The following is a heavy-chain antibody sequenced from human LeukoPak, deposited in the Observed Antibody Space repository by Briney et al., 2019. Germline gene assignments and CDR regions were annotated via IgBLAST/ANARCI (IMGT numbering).Heavy chain of an antibody. CDR2: ISSSSSYI. D-gene: IGHD2-2*01. CDR3: ARDLRYCSSTSCYAGVDY. V-gene: IGHV3-21*01. J-gene: IGHJ4*02. CDR1: GFTFSSYS. Sequence: GGSLRLSCAASGFTFSSYSMNWVRQAPGKGLEWVSSISSSSSYIYYADSVKGRFTIFRDNAKNSLYLQMNSLRAEDTAVYYCARDLRYCSSTSCYAGVDYWGQGTLVTVSS.